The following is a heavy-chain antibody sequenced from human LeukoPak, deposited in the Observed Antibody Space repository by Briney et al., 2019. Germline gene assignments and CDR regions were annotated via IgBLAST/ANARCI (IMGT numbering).Heavy chain of an antibody. CDR1: GFTFSSYS. CDR2: ISSSSSYI. CDR3: ARYRYNWNLIPYYFDY. J-gene: IGHJ4*02. V-gene: IGHV3-21*01. D-gene: IGHD1-7*01. Sequence: TGGSLRLSCAASGFTFSSYSMNWVRQAPGKGLEWVSSISSSSSYIYYADSVKGRFTISRDNAKNSLYLQMNSLRAEDTAVYYCARYRYNWNLIPYYFDYWGQGTLVTVSS.